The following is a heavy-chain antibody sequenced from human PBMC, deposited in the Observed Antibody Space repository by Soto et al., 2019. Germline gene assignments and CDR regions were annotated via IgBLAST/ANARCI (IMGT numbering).Heavy chain of an antibody. CDR2: IYYSGST. V-gene: IGHV4-59*01. D-gene: IGHD6-13*01. CDR3: ATHGWAAAGYHFDY. J-gene: IGHJ4*02. Sequence: SETLSLTCTVSGGSISSYYWSWIRQPPGKGLEWIGYIYYSGSTNYNPSLKSRVTISVDTSKNQFSLKLSSVTAADTAVYYCATHGWAAAGYHFDYWGQGTLVTVSS. CDR1: GGSISSYY.